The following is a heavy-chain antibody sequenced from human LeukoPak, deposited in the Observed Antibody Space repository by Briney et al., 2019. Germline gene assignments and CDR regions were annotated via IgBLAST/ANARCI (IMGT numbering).Heavy chain of an antibody. J-gene: IGHJ3*02. CDR2: INPHSGDT. D-gene: IGHD3-16*01. V-gene: IGHV1-2*02. CDR1: GYTFTGYY. Sequence: ASVKVSCKASGYTFTGYYVHWVRQAPGQGLEWMGWINPHSGDTSYAQNFQGRVTMTRDTSISTVYMELSRLRSDDTAVYYCARGEGGFDAFDIWGQGTMVTVSS. CDR3: ARGEGGFDAFDI.